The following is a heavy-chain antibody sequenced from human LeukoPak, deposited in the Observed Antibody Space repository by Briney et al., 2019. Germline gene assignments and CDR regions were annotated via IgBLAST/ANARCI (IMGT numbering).Heavy chain of an antibody. J-gene: IGHJ4*02. CDR2: INPSGGST. CDR3: ATEYGSDAYYFDY. V-gene: IGHV1-46*01. CDR1: GNTFTSYY. D-gene: IGHD3-10*01. Sequence: ASEKVSCKASGNTFTSYYMHWVRQAPGQGLEWMGIINPSGGSTSYAQKFQGRVTMTRDTSTSTVYMELSSLRSEDTAVYYCATEYGSDAYYFDYWDQGTLVTVSS.